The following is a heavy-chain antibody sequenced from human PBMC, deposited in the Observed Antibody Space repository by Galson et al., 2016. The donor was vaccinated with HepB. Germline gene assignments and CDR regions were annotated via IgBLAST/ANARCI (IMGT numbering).Heavy chain of an antibody. V-gene: IGHV3-64*01. CDR2: ISFNGGST. Sequence: SLRLSCAASGFSFSSYAMHWVRQTPGKGLEYVSVISFNGGSTYYANSVKGRFTVSRDNSNNTLYLHMGSLRPEDMAVYFCAKGISAAGTGYFDHWGQGILVTVSS. CDR1: GFSFSSYA. J-gene: IGHJ4*02. CDR3: AKGISAAGTGYFDH. D-gene: IGHD6-13*01.